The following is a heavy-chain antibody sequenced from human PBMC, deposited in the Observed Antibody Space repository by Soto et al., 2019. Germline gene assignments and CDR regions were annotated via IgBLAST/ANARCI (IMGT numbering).Heavy chain of an antibody. J-gene: IGHJ5*02. CDR3: ARGRDYYDILSGYVNWFDP. CDR2: INHSGNT. CDR1: GGSFSDYY. D-gene: IGHD3-9*01. V-gene: IGHV4-34*01. Sequence: SETLSLTCAAYGGSFSDYYWDWIRQPPGKGLEWIGEINHSGNTNYNPSLKSRVTISLDTSKNQLSVKLRSVTAADTAVYYCARGRDYYDILSGYVNWFDPWGQGTLVTVS.